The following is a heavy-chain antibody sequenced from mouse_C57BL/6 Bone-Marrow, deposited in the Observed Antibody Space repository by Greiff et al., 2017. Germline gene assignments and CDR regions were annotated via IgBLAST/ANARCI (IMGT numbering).Heavy chain of an antibody. Sequence: EVMLVESGEGLVKPGGSLKLSCAASGFTFSSYAMSWVRQTPEKRLEWVAYISSGGDYIYYADTVKGRFTISRDNARNTLYLQMSSLKSEDTAMYYCTRDQEYYGSSYGAMDYWGQGTSVTVSS. CDR1: GFTFSSYA. J-gene: IGHJ4*01. CDR2: ISSGGDYI. CDR3: TRDQEYYGSSYGAMDY. D-gene: IGHD1-1*01. V-gene: IGHV5-9-1*02.